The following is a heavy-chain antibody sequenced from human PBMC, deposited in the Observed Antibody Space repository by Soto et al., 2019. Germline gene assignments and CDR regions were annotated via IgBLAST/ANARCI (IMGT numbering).Heavy chain of an antibody. CDR3: ARTDRDFYGLDV. CDR1: GFTFRNYD. V-gene: IGHV3-13*05. Sequence: EVQLVESGGGLVQPGGSLRLSCEASGFTFRNYDMHWVRQGTGKGLGWVSGISAAGDPDYADSVEGRFTISRENAQNSFFLQMNSLRVGDTAVYYCARTDRDFYGLDVWGQGTTVIVSS. CDR2: ISAAGDP. J-gene: IGHJ6*02.